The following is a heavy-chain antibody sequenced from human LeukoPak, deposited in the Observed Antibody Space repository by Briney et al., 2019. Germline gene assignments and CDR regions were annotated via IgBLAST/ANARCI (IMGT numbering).Heavy chain of an antibody. V-gene: IGHV4-59*08. CDR2: IYYSGST. CDR1: GGSISSYY. Sequence: SETLSLTCTVSGGSISSYYWSWIRHPPGKGLERRGYIYYSGSTNYNPSLKSRVTISVDASKNQFPRKPSSMAAADTPVYYCASLSDYGDAYGYWGQGTLVTVTS. CDR3: ASLSDYGDAYGY. D-gene: IGHD4-17*01. J-gene: IGHJ4*02.